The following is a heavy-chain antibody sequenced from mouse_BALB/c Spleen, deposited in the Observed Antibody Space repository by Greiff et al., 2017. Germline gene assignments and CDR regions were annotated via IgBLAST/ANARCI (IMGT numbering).Heavy chain of an antibody. CDR3: ARWGTGTVFDY. V-gene: IGHV1-82*01. Sequence: VKLQESGPELVKPGASVKISCKASGYAFSSSWMNWVKQRPGQGLEWIGRIYPGDGDTNYNGKFKGKATLTADKSSSTAYMQLSSLTSVDSAVYFCARWGTGTVFDYWGQGTTLTVSS. CDR2: IYPGDGDT. D-gene: IGHD4-1*01. J-gene: IGHJ2*01. CDR1: GYAFSSSW.